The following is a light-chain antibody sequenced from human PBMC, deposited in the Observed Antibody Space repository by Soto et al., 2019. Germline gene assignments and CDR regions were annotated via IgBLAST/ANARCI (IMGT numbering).Light chain of an antibody. J-gene: IGKJ1*01. Sequence: DIQMTQSPSTLSASIGDRVTITCRASQSISNWLAWYQQKPGKAPKFLIYDASSLKSGVPSRFSGSGSGTEFTLTISSLQPDDFATYFCQQYKTYSVWTFGQGTKVEMK. CDR1: QSISNW. CDR2: DAS. V-gene: IGKV1-5*01. CDR3: QQYKTYSVWT.